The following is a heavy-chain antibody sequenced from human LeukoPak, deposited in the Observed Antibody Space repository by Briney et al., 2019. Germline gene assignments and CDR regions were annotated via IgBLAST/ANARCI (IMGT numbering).Heavy chain of an antibody. D-gene: IGHD3-22*01. CDR3: AKNYYDSSGYFDAFDI. V-gene: IGHV3-23*01. CDR2: ISGSGT. J-gene: IGHJ3*02. CDR1: GFTFRSYA. Sequence: GGSLRLSCATSGFTFRSYAMIWVRQAPERGLQWVSGISGSGTYYADSVKGRFTISRDNAKNSLYLQMNSLRAEDTAVYYCAKNYYDSSGYFDAFDIWGQGTMVTVSS.